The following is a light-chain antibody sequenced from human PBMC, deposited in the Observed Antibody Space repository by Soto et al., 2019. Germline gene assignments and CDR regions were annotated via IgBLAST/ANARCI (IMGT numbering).Light chain of an antibody. V-gene: IGLV2-11*01. Sequence: QSALAHPRSVSGSLGQSVTISCTGTSSDVGGYNYVSWYQQHPGKAPKLMIYDVSERPSGVPDRFSGSKSGNTASLTISGLQAEDEADYYCCSYAGSYTDVFGTGTKLTVL. CDR1: SSDVGGYNY. J-gene: IGLJ1*01. CDR3: CSYAGSYTDV. CDR2: DVS.